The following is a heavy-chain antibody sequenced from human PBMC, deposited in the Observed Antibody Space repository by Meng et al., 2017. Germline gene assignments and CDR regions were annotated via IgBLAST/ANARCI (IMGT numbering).Heavy chain of an antibody. CDR1: GYHFPDDY. J-gene: IGHJ4*02. CDR2: INPKSGDT. CDR3: ARDEDISAAGKLFGDY. V-gene: IGHV1-2*06. D-gene: IGHD6-25*01. Sequence: QGQLVRVGAELEKPGAAVKASCKASGYHFPDDYSHWVRRAPGQGLEWMGRINPKSGDTHYAQKFQARVTMPGDTSISTAYMELSGLRSDDTAMYYCARDEDISAAGKLFGDYWGQGTLVTVSS.